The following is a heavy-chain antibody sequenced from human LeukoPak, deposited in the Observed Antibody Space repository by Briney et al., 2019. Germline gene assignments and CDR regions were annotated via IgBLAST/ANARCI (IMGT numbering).Heavy chain of an antibody. CDR1: GGTFSSYA. D-gene: IGHD2/OR15-2a*01. Sequence: GASVKVSCKASGGTFSSYAISWVRQAPRQGLEWMGRIIPILGIANYAQKFQGRVTITADKSTSTAYMELSSLRSEDTAVYYCARKQKIVVDWGQGTLVTVSS. J-gene: IGHJ4*02. CDR2: IIPILGIA. V-gene: IGHV1-69*04. CDR3: ARKQKIVVD.